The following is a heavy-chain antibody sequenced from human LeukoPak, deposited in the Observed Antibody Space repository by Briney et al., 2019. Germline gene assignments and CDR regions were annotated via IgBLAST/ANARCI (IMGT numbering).Heavy chain of an antibody. Sequence: PSETLSLTCTVSGGSINTDSYYCGWIRQSPGKGLEWIGSVSYIGSTFFNPSLKSRVNMSVDTSKNQFSLKLSSVTAADTAVYYCARHPVLMMSTIRGVFDYWGQGSLVTVSS. CDR3: ARHPVLMMSTIRGVFDY. J-gene: IGHJ4*01. V-gene: IGHV4-39*01. D-gene: IGHD5/OR15-5a*01. CDR2: VSYIGST. CDR1: GGSINTDSYY.